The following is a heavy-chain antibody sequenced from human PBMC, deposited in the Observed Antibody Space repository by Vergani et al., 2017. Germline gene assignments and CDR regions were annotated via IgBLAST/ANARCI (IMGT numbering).Heavy chain of an antibody. J-gene: IGHJ4*02. V-gene: IGHV4-61*01. CDR2: IYYSGST. CDR3: ARETGITRVRGVIDY. D-gene: IGHD3-10*01. CDR1: GGSVSSGSYY. Sequence: QVQLQESGPGLVKPSETLSLTCTVSGGSVSSGSYYWSWIRQPPGKGLEWIGYIYYSGSTNYNPSLKRRVTISVDTSKNQFSLKLSSVTAADTAVYYCARETGITRVRGVIDYWGQGTLVTVSS.